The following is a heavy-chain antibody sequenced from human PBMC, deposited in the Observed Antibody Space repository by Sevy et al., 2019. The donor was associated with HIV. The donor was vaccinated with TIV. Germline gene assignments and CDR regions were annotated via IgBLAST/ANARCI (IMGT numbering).Heavy chain of an antibody. V-gene: IGHV1-24*01. D-gene: IGHD3-22*01. J-gene: IGHJ3*02. CDR2: YDPEDGET. Sequence: ASVKVSCKVSGYSVSDLSIHWVRQAPGKGLEWMGGYDPEDGETIYAQKFQGRVTMTEDTSTDTAYMELSSLRSEDTAVYYCATSPDYYDSSRYAFDIWGQGTMVTVSS. CDR3: ATSPDYYDSSRYAFDI. CDR1: GYSVSDLS.